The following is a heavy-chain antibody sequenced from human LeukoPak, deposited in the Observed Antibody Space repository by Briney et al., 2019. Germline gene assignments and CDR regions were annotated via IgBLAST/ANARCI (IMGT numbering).Heavy chain of an antibody. CDR3: ARRRSGNNYYYYGMGV. Sequence: GGSLRLSCAASGFTFSSYGMHWVRQAPGKGLEWVAVIWYDGSNKYYADSVKGRFTISRDNSKNTLYLQMNSLRAEDTAVYYCARRRSGNNYYYYGMGVWGQGTRVTVSS. J-gene: IGHJ6*02. D-gene: IGHD3-3*01. CDR1: GFTFSSYG. V-gene: IGHV3-33*01. CDR2: IWYDGSNK.